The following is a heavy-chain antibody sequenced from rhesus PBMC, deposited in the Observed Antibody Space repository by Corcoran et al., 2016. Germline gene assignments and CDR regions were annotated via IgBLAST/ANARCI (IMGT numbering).Heavy chain of an antibody. CDR3: AQNWNPHY. V-gene: IGHV4-73*01. CDR1: GGSISGYN. D-gene: IGHD1-26*01. J-gene: IGHJ4*01. Sequence: QVKLQQWGEGLVKPSETLSLTCAVYGGSISGYNWSWIRQPPGKGLEGIGIIDGNRANTTYNASLKNRVTISKDTSKNQFSLKLRSVTAADTAVYYCAQNWNPHYWGQGVLVTVSS. CDR2: IDGNRANT.